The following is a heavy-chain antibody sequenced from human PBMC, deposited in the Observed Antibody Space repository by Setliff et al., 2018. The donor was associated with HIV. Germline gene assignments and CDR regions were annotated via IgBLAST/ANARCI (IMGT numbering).Heavy chain of an antibody. CDR2: IYYSGSI. J-gene: IGHJ4*02. D-gene: IGHD3-10*01. Sequence: PSETLSLTCSVSGGSISSSSDYWGWIRQPPGKGLEWIGSIYYSGSIYYNPSLKSRVTISVDTSKKQFSLKLRSVTAADTAVYYCARSSYYGSGSYTDYWGQGTLVTVSS. CDR1: GGSISSSSDY. CDR3: ARSSYYGSGSYTDY. V-gene: IGHV4-39*01.